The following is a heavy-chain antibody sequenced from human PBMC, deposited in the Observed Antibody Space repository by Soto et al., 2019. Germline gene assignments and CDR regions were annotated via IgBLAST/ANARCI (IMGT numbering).Heavy chain of an antibody. Sequence: SVKVSCKASGGTFSSYAISWVRQAPGQGLEWMGGIIPIFGTANYAQKFQGRVTITADKSTSTAYMELSSLRSEDTAVYYCASLFLAARWHTHDAFDIWGQGTMVTVSS. CDR2: IIPIFGTA. D-gene: IGHD3-10*01. V-gene: IGHV1-69*06. CDR1: GGTFSSYA. J-gene: IGHJ3*02. CDR3: ASLFLAARWHTHDAFDI.